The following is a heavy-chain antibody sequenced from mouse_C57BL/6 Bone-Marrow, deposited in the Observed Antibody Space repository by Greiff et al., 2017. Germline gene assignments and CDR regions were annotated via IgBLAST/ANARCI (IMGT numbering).Heavy chain of an antibody. CDR3: ARGGPYAGWVAY. CDR1: GYTFTSYG. V-gene: IGHV1-81*01. D-gene: IGHD1-1*01. Sequence: VKLVESGAELARPGASVKLSCKASGYTFTSYGISWVKQRTGQGLEWIGEIYPRSGNTYYNEKFKGKATLTADKSSSTAYMGLRRLTSEDSGVYVCARGGPYAGWVAYWGQGTLVTGS. CDR2: IYPRSGNT. J-gene: IGHJ3*01.